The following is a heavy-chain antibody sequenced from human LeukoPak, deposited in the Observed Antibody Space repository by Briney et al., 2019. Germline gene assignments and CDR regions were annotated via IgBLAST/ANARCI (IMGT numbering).Heavy chain of an antibody. CDR1: GYTFTAYY. J-gene: IGHJ3*02. V-gene: IGHV1-2*02. Sequence: ASVKVSCKASGYTFTAYYIHWVRQAPGQGLEWMGWIDPNSGDTKYVEKFQGRVTMTRDTSFSTAYMALSSLRSDDTAMYYCARDGIAEGLDAFDIWGQGTMVTVSS. CDR3: ARDGIAEGLDAFDI. CDR2: IDPNSGDT. D-gene: IGHD6-13*01.